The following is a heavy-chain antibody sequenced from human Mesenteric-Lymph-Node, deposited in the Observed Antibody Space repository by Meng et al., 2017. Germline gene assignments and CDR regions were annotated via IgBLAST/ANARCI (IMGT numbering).Heavy chain of an antibody. CDR2: IIHGGSP. Sequence: QLQLQESGPGLVKPSQTLSLTCTVSGGSISSADYYWSWIRQSPGKGLEWIGEIIHGGSPSYNPSLKSRVTISIDTSKNQLSLMLSSVTAADTAVYYCARRPTGIDYWGQGTLVTVSS. D-gene: IGHD2-8*02. V-gene: IGHV4-30-4*01. J-gene: IGHJ4*02. CDR1: GGSISSADYY. CDR3: ARRPTGIDY.